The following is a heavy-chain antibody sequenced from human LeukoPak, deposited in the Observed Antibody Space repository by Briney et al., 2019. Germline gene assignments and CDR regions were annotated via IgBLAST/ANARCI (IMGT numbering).Heavy chain of an antibody. CDR2: IIPIFGTA. V-gene: IGHV1-69*13. D-gene: IGHD1-26*01. J-gene: IGHJ3*02. Sequence: ASVMVSCKASGGTFSSYAISWVRQAPGQGLEWMGGIIPIFGTANYAQKFQGRVTITADESTSTAYMELSSLRSEDTAVYYCARVQVGAMDAFDIWGQGTMVTVSS. CDR3: ARVQVGAMDAFDI. CDR1: GGTFSSYA.